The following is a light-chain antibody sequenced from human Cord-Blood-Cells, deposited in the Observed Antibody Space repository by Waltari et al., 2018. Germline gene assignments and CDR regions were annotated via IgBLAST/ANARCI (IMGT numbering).Light chain of an antibody. CDR3: CSYAGSYTLV. CDR2: DVS. J-gene: IGLJ2*01. CDR1: TRDVGGYNY. V-gene: IGLV2-11*01. Sequence: QSALTQPRSVSASPGQSVTIPSTGTTRDVGGYNYVSWYQQHPGKAPKLMIYDVSKRPSGVPDRFSGSKSGNTASLTISGLQAEDEADYYCCSYAGSYTLVFGGGTKLTVL.